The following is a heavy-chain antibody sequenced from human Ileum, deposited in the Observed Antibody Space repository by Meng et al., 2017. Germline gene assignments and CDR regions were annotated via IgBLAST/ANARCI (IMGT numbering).Heavy chain of an antibody. CDR1: GGSVSSAGYQ. J-gene: IGHJ4*02. CDR2: AST. D-gene: IGHD7-27*01. V-gene: IGHV4-61*08. Sequence: QVQTQGSGPGLGRPSATLSLICTVSGGSVSSAGYQWGWIRQPPGKGLEWIGYASTNYNPSLKSRVTISLDTSKNQFSLKLSSVTAADTAVYYCARDHWGSLDYWGQGILVTVSS. CDR3: ARDHWGSLDY.